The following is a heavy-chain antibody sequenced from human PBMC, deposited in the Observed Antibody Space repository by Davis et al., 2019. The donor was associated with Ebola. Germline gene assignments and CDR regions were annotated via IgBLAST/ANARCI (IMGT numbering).Heavy chain of an antibody. J-gene: IGHJ3*02. CDR2: IRSKANSYAT. CDR1: GFTFSGSA. D-gene: IGHD3-3*01. Sequence: GGSLRLSCAASGFTFSGSAMHWVRQASGKGLEWVGRIRSKANSYATAYAASVKGRFTISRDDSKNTAYLQMNSLKTEDTAVYYCARGDFWSGYYHVSIAFDIWGQGTMVTVSS. CDR3: ARGDFWSGYYHVSIAFDI. V-gene: IGHV3-73*01.